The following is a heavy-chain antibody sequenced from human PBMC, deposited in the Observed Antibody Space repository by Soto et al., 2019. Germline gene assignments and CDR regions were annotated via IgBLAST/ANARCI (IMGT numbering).Heavy chain of an antibody. CDR3: AKVWRYYDSSGYFQRPAH. CDR1: GFTFSSDG. Sequence: GGSLTLACEASGFTFSSDGTHWVRQAPGKGLEWVAIICNDGSNEYYADSVKGRFTISRDNSKNTLYLQMNSLRAEDTGVYYCAKVWRYYDSSGYFQRPAHWGQGNQVTVSS. CDR2: ICNDGSNE. J-gene: IGHJ4*02. D-gene: IGHD3-22*01. V-gene: IGHV3-33*06.